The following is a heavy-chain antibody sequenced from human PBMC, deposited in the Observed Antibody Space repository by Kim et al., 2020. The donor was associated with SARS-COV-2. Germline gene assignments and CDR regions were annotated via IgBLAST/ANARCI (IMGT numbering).Heavy chain of an antibody. Sequence: GGSLRLSCAASGFTFSSYSMNWVRQAPGKGLEWVSSISSSSSYIYYADSVKGRFTISRDNAKNSLYLQMNSLRAEDTAVYYCARDYRGKVEVYGMDVWGQGTTVTVSS. CDR3: ARDYRGKVEVYGMDV. D-gene: IGHD3-16*02. V-gene: IGHV3-21*04. CDR2: ISSSSSYI. CDR1: GFTFSSYS. J-gene: IGHJ6*02.